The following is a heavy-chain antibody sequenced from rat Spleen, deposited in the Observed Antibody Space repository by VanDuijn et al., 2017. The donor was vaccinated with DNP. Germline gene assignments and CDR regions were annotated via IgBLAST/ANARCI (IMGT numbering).Heavy chain of an antibody. D-gene: IGHD1-3*01. V-gene: IGHV2-1*01. CDR3: TRAPYGSWALDA. CDR1: GFSLISYG. Sequence: QVQLKESGPGLVQPSQTLSLTCTVSGFSLISYGVSWVRQPPGKGLEWMGRIRTGGNTDYNSALKSRLSISRDTSKSQVFLQMNSLQTEETAIYFCTRAPYGSWALDAWGQGTSVTVSS. CDR2: IRTGGNT. J-gene: IGHJ4*01.